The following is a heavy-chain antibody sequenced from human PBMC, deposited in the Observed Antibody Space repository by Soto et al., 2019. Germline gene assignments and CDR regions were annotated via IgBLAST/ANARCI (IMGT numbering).Heavy chain of an antibody. J-gene: IGHJ4*02. Sequence: SETLSLTCTVSGGSISGYYWSWIRQPPGKGLEWIGYVYYSGSTNYNPSLKSRVTISVDTSKNQFSLNLRSVTAADTAVYYCAREGGPFGSGSYHQASFDYWGQGTLVTVSS. D-gene: IGHD3-10*01. CDR2: VYYSGST. V-gene: IGHV4-59*01. CDR1: GGSISGYY. CDR3: AREGGPFGSGSYHQASFDY.